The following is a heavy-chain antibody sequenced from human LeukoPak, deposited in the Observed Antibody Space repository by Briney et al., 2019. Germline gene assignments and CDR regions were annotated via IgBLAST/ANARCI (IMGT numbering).Heavy chain of an antibody. CDR3: AKDADPYGSGSYDY. CDR1: GFTFDDYA. Sequence: GRSLRLSCAASGFTFDDYAMHWVRQAPGKGLEWVSGISWNRGSIGYADSVKGRFTISRDNAKNSLYLQMNSLRAKDMALYYCAKDADPYGSGSYDYWGQGTLVTVSS. J-gene: IGHJ4*02. CDR2: ISWNRGSI. V-gene: IGHV3-9*03. D-gene: IGHD1-26*01.